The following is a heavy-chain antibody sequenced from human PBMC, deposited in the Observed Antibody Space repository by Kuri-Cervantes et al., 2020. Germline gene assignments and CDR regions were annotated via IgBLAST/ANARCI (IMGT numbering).Heavy chain of an antibody. CDR1: GLPFDDYA. CDR3: AKNYDSSGYYYFDY. V-gene: IGHV3-9*01. Sequence: GGSLRLSCAASGLPFDDYAMHWVRQAPGKGREWVSGISWNSGSIGYADSVKGRFTISRDNAKNSLYLQMNSLRAEDTALYYCAKNYDSSGYYYFDYWGQGTLVTVSS. J-gene: IGHJ4*02. CDR2: ISWNSGSI. D-gene: IGHD3-22*01.